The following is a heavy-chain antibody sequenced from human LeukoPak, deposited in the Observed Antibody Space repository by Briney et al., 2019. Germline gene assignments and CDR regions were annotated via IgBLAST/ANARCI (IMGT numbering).Heavy chain of an antibody. CDR1: GGFVTSYY. Sequence: SETLSLTCTVSGGFVTSYYWSWFRQPPGKALEWIAYIYYSGSTNYNPSFKSRVTISVDPSKNQFSLKLSSVTAADTAVYYCARLSGSGSSIDYWGQGTLVNVSS. D-gene: IGHD1-26*01. V-gene: IGHV4-59*08. J-gene: IGHJ4*02. CDR2: IYYSGST. CDR3: ARLSGSGSSIDY.